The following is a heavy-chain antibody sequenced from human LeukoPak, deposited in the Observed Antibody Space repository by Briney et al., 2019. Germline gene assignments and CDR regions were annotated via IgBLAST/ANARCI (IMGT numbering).Heavy chain of an antibody. CDR3: ARSAHLTAPALEYFQH. CDR2: IYYSGST. CDR1: GDSISSYY. J-gene: IGHJ1*01. V-gene: IGHV4-59*01. Sequence: SETLSLTCSVSGDSISSYYWSWIRQPPGKGLEWIGYIYYSGSTKYSPSLKSRVTISVNTSKTQFFLKLSSVTAADTAVYYRARSAHLTAPALEYFQHWGQGTLVTVSS. D-gene: IGHD5-18*01.